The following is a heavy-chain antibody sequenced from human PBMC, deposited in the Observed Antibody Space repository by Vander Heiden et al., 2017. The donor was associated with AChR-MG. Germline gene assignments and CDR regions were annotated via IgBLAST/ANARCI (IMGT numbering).Heavy chain of an antibody. CDR2: ISGSGGST. CDR1: GFTFSSYA. CDR3: AKDGRVVPAALNWFDP. J-gene: IGHJ5*02. V-gene: IGHV3-23*01. Sequence: EVQLLESGGGLVQHGGSLRLSCAASGFTFSSYAMSWVRQAPGKGLEWVSAISGSGGSTYYADSVKGRFTISRDNSKNTLYLQMNSLRAEDTAVYYCAKDGRVVPAALNWFDPWGQGTLVTVSS. D-gene: IGHD2-2*01.